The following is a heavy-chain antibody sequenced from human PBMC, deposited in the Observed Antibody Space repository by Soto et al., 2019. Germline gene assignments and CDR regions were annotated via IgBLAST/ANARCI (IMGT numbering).Heavy chain of an antibody. CDR3: ARTTAVPNALRSRYFFDY. J-gene: IGHJ4*02. V-gene: IGHV4-61*01. CDR1: GGSVSNKTYY. CDR2: VYYSGTT. Sequence: SETLSLTCSVSGGSVSNKTYYWSWIRQPPGKRLEWIGYVYYSGTTNYNPSLKSRVTISVDLSKNQFSLRLSSVTTADTALYYCARTTAVPNALRSRYFFDYWGQGTLVTVSS. D-gene: IGHD4-17*01.